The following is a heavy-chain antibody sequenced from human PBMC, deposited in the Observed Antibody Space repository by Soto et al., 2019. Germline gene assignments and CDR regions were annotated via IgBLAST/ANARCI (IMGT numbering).Heavy chain of an antibody. CDR1: DGSISSYY. Sequence: SETLSLTCTVSDGSISSYYLSWIRQPPGKGLEWIGYIYYSGSTNYNPSLKSRVTISVDTSKNQFSLRLSSVTAADTAVYYCARALGPQWELLPNWFDPWGQGTLVTVSS. D-gene: IGHD1-26*01. CDR2: IYYSGST. J-gene: IGHJ5*02. CDR3: ARALGPQWELLPNWFDP. V-gene: IGHV4-59*01.